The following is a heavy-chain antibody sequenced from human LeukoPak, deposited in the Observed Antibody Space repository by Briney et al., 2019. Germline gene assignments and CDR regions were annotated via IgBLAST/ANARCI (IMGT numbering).Heavy chain of an antibody. CDR1: GGSFSGYY. Sequence: SETLSLTCAVYGGSFSGYYWSWIRQPPGKGLEWIGEINHSGSTNYNPSLKSRVTISVDTSKNQFSLKLSSVTAADTAVYYCARARFWGVYYTPNWFDPGGQETLVTVSS. J-gene: IGHJ5*02. V-gene: IGHV4-34*01. CDR2: INHSGST. D-gene: IGHD3-3*01. CDR3: ARARFWGVYYTPNWFDP.